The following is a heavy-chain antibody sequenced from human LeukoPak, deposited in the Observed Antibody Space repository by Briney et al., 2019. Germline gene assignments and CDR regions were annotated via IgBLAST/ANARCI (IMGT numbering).Heavy chain of an antibody. CDR3: ARFGYSHGYGWGGGYYYYYMDV. CDR2: IQQDGTEK. J-gene: IGHJ6*03. V-gene: IGHV3-7*01. D-gene: IGHD5-18*01. CDR1: GFTFSNYW. Sequence: GGSLRLSCAASGFTFSNYWMTWVRQAPGKGLEWVANIQQDGTEKYYVDSAKGRFTIFRDNAKNSVYLQMNSLRAEDTAVYYCARFGYSHGYGWGGGYYYYYMDVWGKGTTVTVSS.